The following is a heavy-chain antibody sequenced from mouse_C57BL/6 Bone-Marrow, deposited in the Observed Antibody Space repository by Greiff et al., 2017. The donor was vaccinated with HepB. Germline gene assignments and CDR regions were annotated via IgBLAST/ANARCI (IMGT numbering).Heavy chain of an antibody. D-gene: IGHD2-3*01. CDR1: GFSLTSYG. J-gene: IGHJ3*01. CDR2: IWGVGST. Sequence: VQLVESGPGLVAPSQSLSITCTVSGFSLTSYGVDWVRQSPGKGLEWLGVIWGVGSTNYNSALKSRPSSSKDNSKSQVFLKRNSLQTDDTAMYYCASGGIYDGYYVGFAYWGQGTLVTVSA. V-gene: IGHV2-6*01. CDR3: ASGGIYDGYYVGFAY.